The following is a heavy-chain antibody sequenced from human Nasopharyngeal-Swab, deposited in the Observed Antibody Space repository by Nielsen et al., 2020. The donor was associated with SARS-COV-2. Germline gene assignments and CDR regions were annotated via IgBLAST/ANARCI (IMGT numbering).Heavy chain of an antibody. Sequence: GSLRLSCTASGCSISSYYWSWIRQPPGKGLEWIGYIYYSGSTNYNPSLKSRVTISVDTSKNQFSLKLSSVTAADTAVYYCAREGGYDPFDYWGQGTLVTVSS. V-gene: IGHV4-59*01. CDR1: GCSISSYY. CDR2: IYYSGST. CDR3: AREGGYDPFDY. D-gene: IGHD5-12*01. J-gene: IGHJ4*02.